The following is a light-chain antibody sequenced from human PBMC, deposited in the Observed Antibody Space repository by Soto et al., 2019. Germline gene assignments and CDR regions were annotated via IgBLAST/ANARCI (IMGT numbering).Light chain of an antibody. J-gene: IGKJ4*01. V-gene: IGKV4-1*01. CDR2: WAS. Sequence: DIVMTQSPDSLAVSLGERATMNCKCSRSVLYKSNNKNHLAWYQQKPGQPPQLIIYWASTRESGVPERFSGSGSGTDFTLTISSLEYEHVAFSWCQQYFDVPFTFGGGTKVDSK. CDR1: RSVLYKSNNKNH. CDR3: QQYFDVPFT.